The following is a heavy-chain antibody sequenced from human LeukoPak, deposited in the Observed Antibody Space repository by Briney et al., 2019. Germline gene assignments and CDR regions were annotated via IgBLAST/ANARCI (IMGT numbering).Heavy chain of an antibody. J-gene: IGHJ4*02. V-gene: IGHV4-59*08. Sequence: SETLSLTCTVSGGSISNYNWSWIRQPPGKGLEWIGYIYYSGSTNYNPSLKSRVTISVDTSKNQFSLNLTSVTAADTAVYFCTRSRSIDYGDYGWFVYWGQGTLVTVS. D-gene: IGHD4-17*01. CDR3: TRSRSIDYGDYGWFVY. CDR1: GGSISNYN. CDR2: IYYSGST.